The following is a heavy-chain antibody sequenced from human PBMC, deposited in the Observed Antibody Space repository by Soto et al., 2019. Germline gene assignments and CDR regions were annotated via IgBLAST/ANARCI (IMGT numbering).Heavy chain of an antibody. Sequence: GGSLRLSCAASGFTFTSYYMHWVRQAPGQGLEWMGIINPSGGSTTYAQKFQGRVTMTRDTSTSTVYMELSSLRSEDTAVYYCARVGCSGGSCYAVDYWGQGTLVTVSS. J-gene: IGHJ4*02. CDR1: GFTFTSYY. CDR3: ARVGCSGGSCYAVDY. D-gene: IGHD2-15*01. V-gene: IGHV1-46*01. CDR2: INPSGGST.